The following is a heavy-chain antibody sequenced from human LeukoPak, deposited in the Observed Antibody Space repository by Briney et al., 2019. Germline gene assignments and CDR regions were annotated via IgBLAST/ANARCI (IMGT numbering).Heavy chain of an antibody. Sequence: GGSLRLSCAVSGVTFSSYGMTWVRQAPGKGLEWVSTISGNGDDTYYADSVEGRFTISRDNSKNTLYLQMNSLRAEDTAVYYCARHSGSYRGPFDYWGQGTLVTVPS. CDR3: ARHSGSYRGPFDY. CDR2: ISGNGDDT. D-gene: IGHD1-26*01. CDR1: GVTFSSYG. V-gene: IGHV3-23*01. J-gene: IGHJ4*02.